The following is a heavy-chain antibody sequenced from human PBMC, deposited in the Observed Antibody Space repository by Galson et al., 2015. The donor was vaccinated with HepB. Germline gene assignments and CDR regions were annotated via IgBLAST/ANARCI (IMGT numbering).Heavy chain of an antibody. Sequence: LSLTCTVSGGSISSSSYYWGWIRQPPGKGLEWIGSIYYSGSTYYNPSLKSRVTISVDTSKNQFSLKLSSVTAADTAVYYCARVVAAAGRWFDPWGQGTLVTVSS. D-gene: IGHD6-13*01. CDR2: IYYSGST. CDR1: GGSISSSSYY. J-gene: IGHJ5*02. CDR3: ARVVAAAGRWFDP. V-gene: IGHV4-39*01.